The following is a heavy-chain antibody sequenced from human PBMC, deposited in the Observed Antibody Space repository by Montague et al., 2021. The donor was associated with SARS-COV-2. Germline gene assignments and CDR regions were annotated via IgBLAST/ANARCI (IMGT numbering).Heavy chain of an antibody. J-gene: IGHJ4*02. CDR3: ARDFPIGRYYFDF. V-gene: IGHV4-61*02. CDR2: IYTSGRT. D-gene: IGHD3-10*01. Sequence: TLSLTCTVSGAPINIGNYYWNWIRQPAGKGLEWIGRIYTSGRTDYNPSLKSRLTISFNTSKNEFSLRLNSLTAADTAVYYCARDFPIGRYYFDFWGQGTLVIVSS. CDR1: GAPINIGNYY.